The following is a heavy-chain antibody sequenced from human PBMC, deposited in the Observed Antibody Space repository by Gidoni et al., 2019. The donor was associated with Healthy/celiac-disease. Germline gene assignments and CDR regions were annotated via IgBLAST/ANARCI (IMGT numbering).Heavy chain of an antibody. CDR3: ARDLHYDSSGYYYYELDY. J-gene: IGHJ4*02. V-gene: IGHV1-18*01. CDR1: GYTFTSYG. Sequence: QVQLVQSGAEVTKPGASVKVSCKASGYTFTSYGISWVRQAPGQGLEWMGWISAYNGNTNYAQKLQGRVTMTTDTSTSTAYMELRSLRSDDTAVYYCARDLHYDSSGYYYYELDYWGQGTLVTVSS. CDR2: ISAYNGNT. D-gene: IGHD3-22*01.